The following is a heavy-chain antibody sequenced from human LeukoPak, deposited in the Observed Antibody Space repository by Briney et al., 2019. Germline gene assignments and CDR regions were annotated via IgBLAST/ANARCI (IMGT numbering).Heavy chain of an antibody. CDR2: MYSSGST. Sequence: PSETLSLTCTVSGGSISGYYWTWIRQPAGKGLEWIGRMYSSGSTNHNPALKSRVTMSIDPSKNQFSLKLSSVTAADTAVYYCARNPALGYYFDLWGQGTLITVSS. D-gene: IGHD2-15*01. CDR1: GGSISGYY. V-gene: IGHV4-4*07. J-gene: IGHJ4*02. CDR3: ARNPALGYYFDL.